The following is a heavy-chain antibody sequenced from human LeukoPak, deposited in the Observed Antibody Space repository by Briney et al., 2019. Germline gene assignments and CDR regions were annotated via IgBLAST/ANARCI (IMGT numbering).Heavy chain of an antibody. J-gene: IGHJ4*02. CDR2: ISAYNGNT. CDR1: GYTFTSYG. V-gene: IGHV1-18*01. CDR3: ARERAVVPAAHFDY. Sequence: GASVKVSCKASGYTFTSYGISWVRQAPGQGLEWMGWISAYNGNTNYAQKLQGRVTMTTDTSTSTAYMELRSLRSDDTAVYYCARERAVVPAAHFDYWGQGTLVTVSS. D-gene: IGHD2-2*01.